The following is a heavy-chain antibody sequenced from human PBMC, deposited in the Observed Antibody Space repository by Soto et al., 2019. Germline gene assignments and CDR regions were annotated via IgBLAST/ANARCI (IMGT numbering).Heavy chain of an antibody. Sequence: GGSLRLSCAASGFTFTRYSMNWVRQAPGKGLEWASSISSTTNYIYYGDSMKGRFTISRDNAKNSLYLEMNSLRAEDTAVYYCARESEDLTSNFDYWGQGTLVSVSS. V-gene: IGHV3-21*06. J-gene: IGHJ4*02. CDR1: GFTFTRYS. CDR3: ARESEDLTSNFDY. CDR2: ISSTTNYI.